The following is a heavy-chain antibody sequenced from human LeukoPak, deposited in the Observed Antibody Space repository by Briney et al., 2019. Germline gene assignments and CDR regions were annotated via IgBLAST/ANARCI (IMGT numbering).Heavy chain of an antibody. CDR1: GFTFSSYE. CDR3: AREGIAMVSFDY. Sequence: GGSLRLSCAASGFTFSSYEMNWVRQAPGKGLEWVSYISSGGNTIYYADSVKGRFTISRDNAKNSLYLQMNSLRAEDTAVYYCAREGIAMVSFDYWGQGTLVTVSS. V-gene: IGHV3-48*03. J-gene: IGHJ4*02. CDR2: ISSGGNTI. D-gene: IGHD5-18*01.